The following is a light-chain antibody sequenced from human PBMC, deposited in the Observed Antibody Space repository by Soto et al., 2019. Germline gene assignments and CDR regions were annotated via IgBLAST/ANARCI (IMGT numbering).Light chain of an antibody. CDR3: SSYTSSSTLV. CDR2: DVG. V-gene: IGLV2-14*03. Sequence: QSVLTQPASVSGSPGQSITISCTGTSSDVGGYNYVSWYQQHPGKAPILMIYDVGNRPSGVSNRFSGSKSGNTASLTISGLQAEDEADYYCSSYTSSSTLVFGGGTKLTVL. CDR1: SSDVGGYNY. J-gene: IGLJ2*01.